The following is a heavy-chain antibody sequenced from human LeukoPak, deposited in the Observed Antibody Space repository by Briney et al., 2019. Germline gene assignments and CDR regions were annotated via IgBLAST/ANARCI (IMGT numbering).Heavy chain of an antibody. J-gene: IGHJ4*02. CDR2: ISYDGSNK. CDR3: ARGADCGGDCYSDPPGGRRDC. Sequence: PGRSLRLSCAASGFTFSSYGMHWVRQAPGKGLEWVAVISYDGSNKYYADSVKGRFTISRDNSKNTLYLQMNSLRAEDTAVYYCARGADCGGDCYSDPPGGRRDCWGQGTLVTVSS. D-gene: IGHD2-21*02. CDR1: GFTFSSYG. V-gene: IGHV3-30*03.